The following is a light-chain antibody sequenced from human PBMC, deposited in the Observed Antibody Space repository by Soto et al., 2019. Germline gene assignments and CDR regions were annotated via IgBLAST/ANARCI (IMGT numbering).Light chain of an antibody. Sequence: DIQMTQSPSSLSASVGDRVTITCRASQSISSYLNWYQQKPGKAPKLLIYAASSLQSGVPSRFSGSGSGTDCTHTISSLQPEDFATYDCQQSYSTPRTFGQGTKVEIK. CDR2: AAS. J-gene: IGKJ1*01. V-gene: IGKV1-39*01. CDR3: QQSYSTPRT. CDR1: QSISSY.